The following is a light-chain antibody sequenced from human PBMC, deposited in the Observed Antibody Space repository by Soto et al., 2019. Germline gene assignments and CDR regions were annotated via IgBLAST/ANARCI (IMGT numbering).Light chain of an antibody. CDR3: SSHTTYSTRI. CDR1: SSDIGSYNY. J-gene: IGLJ1*01. CDR2: EVS. V-gene: IGLV2-14*01. Sequence: QSVLTQPASVSGPPGQSIAISCTGTSSDIGSYNYVSWYQQHPGKAPKLIIHEVSNRPSGISDHFSGSKSGNTASLTISGLQADDEADYYCSSHTTYSTRIFGTGTKVTVL.